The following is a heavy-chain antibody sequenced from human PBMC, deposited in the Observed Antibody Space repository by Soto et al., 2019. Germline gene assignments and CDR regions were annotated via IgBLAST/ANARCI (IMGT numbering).Heavy chain of an antibody. Sequence: QVQLVQSGAEVKKPGSSVKVSCTASGGSLRNSVISWVRQAPAQRLDWMGGVIPILGTGNYAQKFQGRVTMTADEATSTAYMELSSLSPDDTAVYYCARLGHPGHWGPGTLVIVSS. V-gene: IGHV1-69*01. CDR1: GGSLRNSV. CDR3: ARLGHPGH. CDR2: VIPILGTG. J-gene: IGHJ4*02.